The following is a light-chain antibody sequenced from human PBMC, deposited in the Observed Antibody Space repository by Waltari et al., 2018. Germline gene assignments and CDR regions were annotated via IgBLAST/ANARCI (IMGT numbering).Light chain of an antibody. CDR1: QSLGHSGGNTY. Sequence: DIVMTQTPPSSPVTLGQPASISCRASQSLGHSGGNTYLSWLQQRPGQPPRLLVYQISNRFSGVPDRFSGSGAGTDFTLKISRVEAEDVGTYYCLQGTPFPRTFGQGTKVEIK. CDR2: QIS. V-gene: IGKV2-24*01. J-gene: IGKJ1*01. CDR3: LQGTPFPRT.